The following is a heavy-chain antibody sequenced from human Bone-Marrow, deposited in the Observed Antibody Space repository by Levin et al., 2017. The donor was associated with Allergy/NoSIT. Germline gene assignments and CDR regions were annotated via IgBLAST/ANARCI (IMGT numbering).Heavy chain of an antibody. CDR2: IYPDDSDT. CDR3: ARRGDVDTGNYYSMDV. CDR1: GYRFPNFW. V-gene: IGHV5-51*01. Sequence: SGGSLRLSCRASGYRFPNFWIGWVRQMPGKGLEYLGIIYPDDSDTRYSPTFQGHVTMSADTSTNTAYLQWNSLKSSDTGTYFCARRGDVDTGNYYSMDVWGLGTTVIVSS. D-gene: IGHD1-1*01. J-gene: IGHJ6*02.